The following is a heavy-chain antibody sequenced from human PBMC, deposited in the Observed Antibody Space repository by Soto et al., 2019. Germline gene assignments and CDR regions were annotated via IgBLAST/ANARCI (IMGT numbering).Heavy chain of an antibody. D-gene: IGHD6-13*01. CDR3: ARVGSGYSSSWYQGIGYNFDY. CDR1: GFSLSTSGVG. Sequence: SGPTLVNPTQTLTLTCTFSGFSLSTSGVGVGWIRQPPGKALEWLALIYWDDDKRYSPSLKSRLTITKDTSKNQVVLTMTNMDPVDTATYYCARVGSGYSSSWYQGIGYNFDYWGQGTLVTVSS. CDR2: IYWDDDK. V-gene: IGHV2-5*02. J-gene: IGHJ4*02.